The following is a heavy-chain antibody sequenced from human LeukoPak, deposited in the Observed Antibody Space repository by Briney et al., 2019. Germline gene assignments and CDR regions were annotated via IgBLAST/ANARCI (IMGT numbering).Heavy chain of an antibody. CDR1: GFTFSSYA. D-gene: IGHD4-17*01. CDR2: ISGPGGAP. CDR3: AINPGDYDDFDY. V-gene: IGHV3-23*01. Sequence: GGSLRLSCAASGFTFSSYAMTWVRQAPGKGLEWVSAISGPGGAPFYADSVKGRFTISRDNSNNMLYLQMNSPRADDTALYYCAINPGDYDDFDYWGLGTLVTVSS. J-gene: IGHJ4*02.